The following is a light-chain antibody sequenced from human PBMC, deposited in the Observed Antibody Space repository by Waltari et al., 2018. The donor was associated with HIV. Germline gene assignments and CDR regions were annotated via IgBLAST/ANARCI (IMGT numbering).Light chain of an antibody. CDR1: QPVSSW. CDR2: QAS. V-gene: IGKV1-5*01. J-gene: IGKJ1*01. CDR3: QQYSWHWT. Sequence: DLQVPQSHSTLSASVGDTISISCRASQPVSSWMAWFLQRPGKAPRLLIYQASILASGVPSRFGGSRSGTDFSLTISGLQPDDFGTYYRQQYSWHWTFGQGTRVDLK.